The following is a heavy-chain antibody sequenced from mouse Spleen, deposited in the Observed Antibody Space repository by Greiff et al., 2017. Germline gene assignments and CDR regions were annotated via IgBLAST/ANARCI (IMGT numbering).Heavy chain of an antibody. Sequence: EVQRVESGPGLVKPSQSLSLTCSVTGYSITSGYYWNWIRQFPGNNLEWMGYISYDGSNNYNPSLKNRISITRDTSKNQFFLKLNSVTTEDTATYYCARGDYYGWYFDYWGQGTTLTVSS. D-gene: IGHD1-2*01. V-gene: IGHV3-6*01. J-gene: IGHJ2*01. CDR1: GYSITSGYY. CDR2: ISYDGSN. CDR3: ARGDYYGWYFDY.